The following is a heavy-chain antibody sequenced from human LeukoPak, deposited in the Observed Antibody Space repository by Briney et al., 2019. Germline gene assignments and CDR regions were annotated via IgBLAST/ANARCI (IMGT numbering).Heavy chain of an antibody. J-gene: IGHJ4*02. CDR1: GFTVSSNY. V-gene: IGHV3-23*01. CDR2: ISGSGSGGST. D-gene: IGHD5-24*01. Sequence: GGSLRLSCVVSGFTVSSNYMSWVRQAPGKGLEWVSSISGSGSGGSTYYADSVKGRFTISRDNSKNTLYLQMNSLRAEDTAVYYCAKSGYNRFDYWGQGTLVTVSS. CDR3: AKSGYNRFDY.